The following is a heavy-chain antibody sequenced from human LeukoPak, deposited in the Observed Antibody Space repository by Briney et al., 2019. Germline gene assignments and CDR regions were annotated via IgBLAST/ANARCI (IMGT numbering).Heavy chain of an antibody. J-gene: IGHJ6*02. V-gene: IGHV4-39*07. Sequence: PSETLSLTCTVSGGSISSSSYYWGWIRQPPGKGLEWIGSIYYSGSTYYNPSLKSRVTISVDTSKNQFSLKLSSVTAADTAVYYCARDQRYSSSWYGYYYYGMDVWGQGTTVTVSS. CDR1: GGSISSSSYY. D-gene: IGHD6-13*01. CDR2: IYYSGST. CDR3: ARDQRYSSSWYGYYYYGMDV.